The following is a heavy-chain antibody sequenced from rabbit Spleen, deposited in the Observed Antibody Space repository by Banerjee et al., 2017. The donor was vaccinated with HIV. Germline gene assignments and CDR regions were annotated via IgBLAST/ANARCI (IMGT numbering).Heavy chain of an antibody. CDR3: ARDYGGYGYAGYYFKL. D-gene: IGHD6-1*01. CDR2: IYTGSATA. J-gene: IGHJ4*01. CDR1: GIDFSSGYD. V-gene: IGHV1S40*01. Sequence: QSLEESGGDLVKPGASLTLTCKASGIDFSSGYDMCWVRQAPGKGLEWIGCIYTGSATAYYASWVIRRFTITNNTNQNTVTLQMTSLTAADTATYFCARDYGGYGYAGYYFKLWGPGTLVTVS.